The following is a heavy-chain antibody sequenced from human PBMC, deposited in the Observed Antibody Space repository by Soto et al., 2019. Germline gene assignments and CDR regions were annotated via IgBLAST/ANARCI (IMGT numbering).Heavy chain of an antibody. D-gene: IGHD2-2*01. V-gene: IGHV3-23*01. CDR2: ISGSGGST. Sequence: GGSLRLSCAASGFTFSSYAMSWVRQAPGKGLEWVSAISGSGGSTYYADSVKGRFTISRDNSKNTLCLQMNSLRAEDTAVYYCATDPLYCSSTSCQLNDYWGQGTLVTVSS. J-gene: IGHJ4*02. CDR1: GFTFSSYA. CDR3: ATDPLYCSSTSCQLNDY.